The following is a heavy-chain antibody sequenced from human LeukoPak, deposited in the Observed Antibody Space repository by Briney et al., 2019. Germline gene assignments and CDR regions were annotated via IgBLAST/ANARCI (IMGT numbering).Heavy chain of an antibody. D-gene: IGHD2-2*01. CDR1: GGSISSGGYY. J-gene: IGHJ4*02. CDR2: IYHSGST. V-gene: IGHV4-30-2*01. CDR3: ARSEYQLLYSDY. Sequence: PSETLSLTCTVSGGSISSGGYYWSWIRQPPGKGLEWIGYIYHSGSTYYNPSLKSRVTISVDRSKNQFSLKLSSVTAADTAVYYCARSEYQLLYSDYWGQGTLVTVSS.